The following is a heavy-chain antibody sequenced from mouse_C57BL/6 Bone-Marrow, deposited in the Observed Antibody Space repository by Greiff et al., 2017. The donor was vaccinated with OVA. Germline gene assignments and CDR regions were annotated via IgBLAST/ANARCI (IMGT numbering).Heavy chain of an antibody. V-gene: IGHV2-5*01. CDR2: IWRGGST. Sequence: VQLKQSGPGLVQPSQSLSITCTVSGFSLTSYGVHWVRQSPGKGLEWLGVIWRGGSTDYNAAFMSRLSITKDNSKSQVFFKMNSLQADDTAIYYCAKNSGSTMISYAMDYWGQGTSVTVSS. J-gene: IGHJ4*01. CDR1: GFSLTSYG. D-gene: IGHD2-4*01. CDR3: AKNSGSTMISYAMDY.